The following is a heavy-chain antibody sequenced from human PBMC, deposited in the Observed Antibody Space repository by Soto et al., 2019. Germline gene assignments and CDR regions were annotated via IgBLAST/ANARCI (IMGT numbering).Heavy chain of an antibody. CDR3: ARDGRITPPAY. Sequence: PGGSLILSCAASGFTFEDYCMNWVRQVPGRGLEWVSGINWNGRGTGYADSVKGRFTISRDNAKKTLYLQMNSLRAEDTALYYCARDGRITPPAYWGQGTLVTVSS. D-gene: IGHD1-26*01. V-gene: IGHV3-20*04. CDR1: GFTFEDYC. CDR2: INWNGRGT. J-gene: IGHJ4*02.